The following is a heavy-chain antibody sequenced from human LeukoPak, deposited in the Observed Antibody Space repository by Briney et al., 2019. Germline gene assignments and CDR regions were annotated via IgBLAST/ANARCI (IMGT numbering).Heavy chain of an antibody. Sequence: ASVKVSCKASGGTFSSYATSWVRQAPGQGLEWMGWISAYNGNTNYAQKLQGRVTMTTDTSTSTAYMELRSLRSDDTAVYYCARSPLYCSGGSCYYFDYWGQGTLVTVSS. D-gene: IGHD2-15*01. CDR1: GGTFSSYA. CDR3: ARSPLYCSGGSCYYFDY. J-gene: IGHJ4*02. V-gene: IGHV1-18*01. CDR2: ISAYNGNT.